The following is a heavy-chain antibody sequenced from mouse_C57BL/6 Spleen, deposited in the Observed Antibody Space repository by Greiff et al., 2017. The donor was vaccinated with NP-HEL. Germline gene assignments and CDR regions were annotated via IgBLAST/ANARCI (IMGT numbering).Heavy chain of an antibody. Sequence: VQLQQSGPELVKPGASVKMSCKASGYTFTDYNMHWVKQSHGKSLEWIGYINPNNGGTSYNQKFKGKATLTVDKSSSTAYMELRSLTSEDSAVYYCAFNYGSSAWFAYWGQGTLVTVSA. V-gene: IGHV1-22*01. J-gene: IGHJ3*01. CDR1: GYTFTDYN. D-gene: IGHD1-1*01. CDR2: INPNNGGT. CDR3: AFNYGSSAWFAY.